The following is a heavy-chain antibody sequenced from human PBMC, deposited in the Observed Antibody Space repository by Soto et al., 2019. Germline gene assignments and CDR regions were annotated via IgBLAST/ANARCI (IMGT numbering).Heavy chain of an antibody. J-gene: IGHJ4*02. CDR1: GGTFSSYV. D-gene: IGHD3-22*01. CDR3: ARVNYYDSSGHVSD. CDR2: IIPIFGTA. V-gene: IGHV1-69*06. Sequence: SVKVSWKASGGTFSSYVISWGRQAPGQGLEWMGGIIPIFGTANYAQKFQGRVTITADKSTSIAYMELSSLRSEDTAVYYCARVNYYDSSGHVSDWGQGTLVTVSS.